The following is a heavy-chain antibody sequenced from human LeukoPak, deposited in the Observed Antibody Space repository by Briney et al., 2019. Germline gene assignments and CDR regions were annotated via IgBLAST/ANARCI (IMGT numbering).Heavy chain of an antibody. V-gene: IGHV3-15*01. Sequence: GGSLRLSCAASGFTFSSAWMTWVRQAPGKGLEWVGRIKSKTDGGTAEYAAPVKGRFTISRDDSQNTMYMQMNSLKAEDTAMYYCTTAPDSMDCWGQGTLVTVSS. D-gene: IGHD3/OR15-3a*01. CDR3: TTAPDSMDC. CDR1: GFTFSSAW. J-gene: IGHJ4*02. CDR2: IKSKTDGGTA.